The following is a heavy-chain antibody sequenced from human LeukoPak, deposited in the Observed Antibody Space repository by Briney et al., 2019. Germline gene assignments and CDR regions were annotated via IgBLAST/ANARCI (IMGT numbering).Heavy chain of an antibody. Sequence: ASVKVSCKASGYTFTSYDINWVRQATGQGLEWMGWMNPNSGNTGYAQKFQGRVTMTRNTSISTAYMELSSLRSEDTAVYYCARGARVYYGSGGYYNGNDYWGQGTLVTVSS. J-gene: IGHJ4*02. CDR3: ARGARVYYGSGGYYNGNDY. CDR2: MNPNSGNT. CDR1: GYTFTSYD. V-gene: IGHV1-8*01. D-gene: IGHD3-10*01.